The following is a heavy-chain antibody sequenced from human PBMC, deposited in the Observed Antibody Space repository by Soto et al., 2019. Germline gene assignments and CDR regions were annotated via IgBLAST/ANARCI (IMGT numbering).Heavy chain of an antibody. CDR1: GGSISSSSYY. Sequence: SETLSLTCTVSGGSISSSSYYWGWIRQPPGKGLEWIGSIYYSGSTYYNPSLKSRVTISVDTSKNQFSLKLSSVTAADTAVYYCARHNKAVAGTRTYYFDYWGQGTLVTVSS. D-gene: IGHD6-19*01. V-gene: IGHV4-39*01. CDR2: IYYSGST. J-gene: IGHJ4*02. CDR3: ARHNKAVAGTRTYYFDY.